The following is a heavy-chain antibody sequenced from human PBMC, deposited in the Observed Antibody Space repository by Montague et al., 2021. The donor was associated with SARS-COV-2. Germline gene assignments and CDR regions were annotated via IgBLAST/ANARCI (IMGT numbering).Heavy chain of an antibody. J-gene: IGHJ6*02. D-gene: IGHD3-10*01. CDR3: ARCFYYGSGSYSCYYGMDV. CDR1: GDSITNYY. CDR2: IYSSGST. V-gene: IGHV4-59*12. Sequence: SETLSLTCSVSGDSITNYYWSWIRQPPGKGPECIGYIYSSGSTYYSPSLRSRVTISLDTSKNQFSLNLNSVTAADTAVYYCARCFYYGSGSYSCYYGMDVWGQGTTVTVSS.